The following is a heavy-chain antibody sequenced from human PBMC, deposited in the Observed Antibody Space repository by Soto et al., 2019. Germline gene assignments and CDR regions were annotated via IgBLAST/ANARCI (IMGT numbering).Heavy chain of an antibody. CDR2: IYYSGST. CDR3: ARAVLPATAPFDY. CDR1: GVSISSGDYY. Sequence: SETLSLTCTVSGVSISSGDYYWSWIRQTPGKGLEWIGYIYYSGSTNYNPSLQSRVTISVDTSKNQFSLKLSSVTAADTAVYYCARAVLPATAPFDYWGQGTLVTVSS. V-gene: IGHV4-61*08. D-gene: IGHD2-2*01. J-gene: IGHJ4*02.